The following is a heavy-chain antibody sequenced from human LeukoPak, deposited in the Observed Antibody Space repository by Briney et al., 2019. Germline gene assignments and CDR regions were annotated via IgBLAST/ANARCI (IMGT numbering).Heavy chain of an antibody. Sequence: PGGSLRLSCAASGFTFSSYAMSWVRQAPGKGLEWVSAISGSGGSTYYADSVKGRFTISRDNSKNTLYLQMNSLRAKDTAVYYCANKGAAAETGYYFDYWGQGTLVTVSS. D-gene: IGHD6-13*01. CDR3: ANKGAAAETGYYFDY. V-gene: IGHV3-23*01. CDR2: ISGSGGST. CDR1: GFTFSSYA. J-gene: IGHJ4*02.